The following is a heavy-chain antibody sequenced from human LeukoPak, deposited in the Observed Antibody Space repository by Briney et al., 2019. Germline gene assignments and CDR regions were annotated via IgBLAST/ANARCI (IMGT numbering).Heavy chain of an antibody. D-gene: IGHD4-23*01. CDR3: ATDYGGNSGDY. CDR1: GFTFSSYW. CDR2: IKQDGREK. Sequence: GGSLRLSCAASGFTFSSYWMTWVRQPPGKGLEWVANIKQDGREKYYVDFVKGRFTISRDNAKNSLYLQMNRLRAEDTAVYSCATDYGGNSGDYWGQGTLVTVSS. J-gene: IGHJ4*02. V-gene: IGHV3-7*01.